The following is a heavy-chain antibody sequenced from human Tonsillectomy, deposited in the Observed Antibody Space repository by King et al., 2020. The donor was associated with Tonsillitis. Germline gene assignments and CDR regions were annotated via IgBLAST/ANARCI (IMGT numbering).Heavy chain of an antibody. Sequence: DVQLVESGGDWVQSGGSLRLSYEGSGFPFSRYWINWVRQAPGRGLEWVVNINQDGREYYYVDSVKGRFTVSRDNAKNSVYLQMNALTPEDTAVYYCAREDSWGYHSLDLWGRGTLVSVSS. CDR3: AREDSWGYHSLDL. D-gene: IGHD7-27*01. J-gene: IGHJ2*01. V-gene: IGHV3-7*03. CDR1: GFPFSRYW. CDR2: INQDGREY.